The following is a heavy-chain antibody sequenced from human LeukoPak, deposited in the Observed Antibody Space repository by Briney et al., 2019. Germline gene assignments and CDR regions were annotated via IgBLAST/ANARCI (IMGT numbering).Heavy chain of an antibody. CDR2: IYPGDSDT. Sequence: GESLKISCKGSGYSFTSYWIGWVRQMPGKGLEWMGIIYPGDSDTRYSPSFQGQVTISADKSISTAYLQWSSLKASDSAMYYCGRIPAAGSLKGSFDIWGQGTMVTVSS. V-gene: IGHV5-51*01. CDR1: GYSFTSYW. D-gene: IGHD6-13*01. J-gene: IGHJ3*02. CDR3: GRIPAAGSLKGSFDI.